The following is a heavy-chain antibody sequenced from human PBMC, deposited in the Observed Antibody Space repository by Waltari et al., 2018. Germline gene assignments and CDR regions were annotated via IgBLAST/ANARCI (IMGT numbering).Heavy chain of an antibody. CDR2: IYYSGST. D-gene: IGHD5-18*01. CDR1: GGSISSSSYY. Sequence: QLQLQESGPGLVKPSETLSLTCTVSGGSISSSSYYWGWIRQPPGKGLEWIGSIYYSGSTYYNPSLKSRVTISVDTSKNQFSLKLSSVTAADTAVYYCARVRQPDLFDYWGQGTLVTVSS. J-gene: IGHJ4*02. CDR3: ARVRQPDLFDY. V-gene: IGHV4-39*07.